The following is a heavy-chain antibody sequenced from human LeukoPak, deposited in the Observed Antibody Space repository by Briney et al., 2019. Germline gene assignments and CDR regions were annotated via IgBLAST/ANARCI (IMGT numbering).Heavy chain of an antibody. CDR2: INPNSGGT. CDR1: GYTFTGYY. D-gene: IGHD1-26*01. V-gene: IGHV1-2*02. Sequence: ASVKVSCKASGYTFTGYYMHWVRQAPGQGLEWMGWINPNSGGTNYAQKFQGRVTMTRDTSTSTAYMELSRLRSDDTAVYYCARTGGAKRHFDYWGQGTLVTVSS. J-gene: IGHJ4*02. CDR3: ARTGGAKRHFDY.